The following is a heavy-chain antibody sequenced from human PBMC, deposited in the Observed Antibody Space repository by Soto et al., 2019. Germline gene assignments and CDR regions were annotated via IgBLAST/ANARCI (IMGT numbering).Heavy chain of an antibody. CDR3: AREIGLRVAHTNYMVV. V-gene: IGHV3-66*01. D-gene: IGHD2-15*01. CDR1: GFTVSSNY. J-gene: IGHJ6*03. CDR2: IYSGGST. Sequence: EVQLVESGGGLVQPGGSLRLSCAASGFTVSSNYMSWVRQAPGKGLEWVSVIYSGGSTFYADSVKGPFTISRDNSRNKVYLQMDSLRAEDAGVYYCAREIGLRVAHTNYMVVWGKGTTVTLS.